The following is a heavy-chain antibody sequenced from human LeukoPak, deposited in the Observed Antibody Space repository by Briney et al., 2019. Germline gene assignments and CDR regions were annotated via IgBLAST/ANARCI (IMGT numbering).Heavy chain of an antibody. J-gene: IGHJ2*01. Sequence: ASVKVSCKASGYTFTRWNFSWVRQAPGQGLEWMGWISTYNGDTKYAQKFQGRVTMTTDTSTSTTYMELRSLTSDDTAVYYCARDLDWVFDLWGRGTLVTVSS. CDR1: GYTFTRWN. V-gene: IGHV1-18*01. CDR3: ARDLDWVFDL. CDR2: ISTYNGDT. D-gene: IGHD3-9*01.